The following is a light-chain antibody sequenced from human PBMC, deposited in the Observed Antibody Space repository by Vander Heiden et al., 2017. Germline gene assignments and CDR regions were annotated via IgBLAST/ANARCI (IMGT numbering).Light chain of an antibody. CDR1: KLGDKY. CDR3: QAWDSSTWV. V-gene: IGLV3-1*01. CDR2: QDS. J-gene: IGLJ2*01. Sequence: SYELTQPPSVSVSPGQTASITCSGDKLGDKYACWYQQKPGQSPGWGIYQDSKRPSGIPERFSGSNSGTKANLTISGTQAVDEAYYYSQAWDSSTWVFGGGTKLTVL.